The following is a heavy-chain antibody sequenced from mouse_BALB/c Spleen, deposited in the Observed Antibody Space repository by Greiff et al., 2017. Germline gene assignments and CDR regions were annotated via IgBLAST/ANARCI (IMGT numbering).Heavy chain of an antibody. CDR3: ARHLWRYFDV. J-gene: IGHJ1*01. CDR1: GFTFSSYT. V-gene: IGHV5-12-2*01. Sequence: EVHLVESGGGLVQPGGSLKLSCAASGFTFSSYTMSWVRQTPEKRLEWVAYISNGGGSTYYPDTVKGRFTISRDNAKNTLYLQMSSLKSEDTAMYYCARHLWRYFDVWGAGTTVTVSS. D-gene: IGHD6-2*01. CDR2: ISNGGGST.